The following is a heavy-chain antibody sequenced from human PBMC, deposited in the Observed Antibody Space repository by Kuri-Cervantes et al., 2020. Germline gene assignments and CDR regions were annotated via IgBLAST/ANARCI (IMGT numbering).Heavy chain of an antibody. D-gene: IGHD6-19*01. CDR3: AREMYSSGWYDAFDI. V-gene: IGHV3-48*02. CDR1: GFTFSSYS. Sequence: GGSLRLTCAASGFTFSSYSMNWVRQAPGKGLAWVSYISSSSSTIYYADSVKGRFTISRDNAKNSLYLQMNSLRDEDTAVYYCAREMYSSGWYDAFDIWGQGTMVTVSS. CDR2: ISSSSSTI. J-gene: IGHJ3*02.